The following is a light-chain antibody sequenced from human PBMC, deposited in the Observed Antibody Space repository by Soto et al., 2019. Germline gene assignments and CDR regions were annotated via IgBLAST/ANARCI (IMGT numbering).Light chain of an antibody. Sequence: EIVMTQSPVTLSLSPGEGATLSCRASQSVSSNLAWYQQKLGQAPRLLIYAASNRATGIPARFSGSGSGTDFTLTISSLEPEDFAVYYCQQRSNWPTFGGGTKVDIK. V-gene: IGKV3-11*01. J-gene: IGKJ4*01. CDR3: QQRSNWPT. CDR2: AAS. CDR1: QSVSSN.